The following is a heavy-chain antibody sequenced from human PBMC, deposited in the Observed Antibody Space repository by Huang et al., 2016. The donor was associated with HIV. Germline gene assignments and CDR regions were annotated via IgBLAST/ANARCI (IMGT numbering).Heavy chain of an antibody. D-gene: IGHD3-22*01. J-gene: IGHJ4*02. CDR2: RSKDGREK. Sequence: QVQLVESGGGVVQPGRSLRLSCGASGFVLNNYVLHWVRQTQGEGLEWGAGRSKDGREKHYAESVKCRFTISKDNSKNTLYLEMDSLTPEDTGVYYCAREDGSSGDCDYFGPWGQGAQVTVAT. CDR1: GFVLNNYV. CDR3: AREDGSSGDCDYFGP. V-gene: IGHV3-30*03.